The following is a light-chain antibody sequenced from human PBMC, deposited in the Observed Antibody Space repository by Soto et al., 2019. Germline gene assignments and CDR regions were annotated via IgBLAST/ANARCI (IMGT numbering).Light chain of an antibody. CDR2: WAS. CDR3: QQYHSDPIT. Sequence: DFVMTQSPDSLAVSLGERATINCNSSQSVLSNKQNYLAWFQQKPGQPPKLLIYWASTRESGVPDRFSGSGSATDFTLTISSLQAEDVAVYYCQQYHSDPITFGQGTRLEIK. CDR1: QSVLSNKQNY. V-gene: IGKV4-1*01. J-gene: IGKJ5*01.